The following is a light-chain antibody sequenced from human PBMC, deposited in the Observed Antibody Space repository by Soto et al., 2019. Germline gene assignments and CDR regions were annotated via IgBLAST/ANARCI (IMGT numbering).Light chain of an antibody. V-gene: IGKV1-39*01. CDR2: AAS. CDR1: QRISNY. Sequence: DIQMTQSPSSLSASVGDRVAITCRASQRISNYLNWYQQKPGKVPKLLIYAASTLQSGVPSRFSGSGSGTDFTLTISSLQPEDFATYYCQQSYSTLGTFGQGTKV. J-gene: IGKJ1*01. CDR3: QQSYSTLGT.